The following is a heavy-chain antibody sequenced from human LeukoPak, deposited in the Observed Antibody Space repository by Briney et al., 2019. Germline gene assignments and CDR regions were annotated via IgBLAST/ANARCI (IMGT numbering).Heavy chain of an antibody. CDR2: INPSGGTT. Sequence: ASVKVSCKASGYNFTSYYMHWVRQAPGQGLEWMGIINPSGGTTSYAQKFQGRVTVTRDTSTSTVYMELSGLRSEDTAVYYCARDLVVVTGLRTRGSFDIWGQGTMVTVSS. J-gene: IGHJ3*02. CDR1: GYNFTSYY. CDR3: ARDLVVVTGLRTRGSFDI. D-gene: IGHD2-21*02. V-gene: IGHV1-46*01.